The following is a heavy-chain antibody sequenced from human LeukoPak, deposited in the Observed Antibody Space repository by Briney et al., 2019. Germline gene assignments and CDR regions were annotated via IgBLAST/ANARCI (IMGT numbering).Heavy chain of an antibody. V-gene: IGHV4-34*01. J-gene: IGHJ6*03. Sequence: SETLSLTCAVYGGSFSGYYWSWIRQPPGKGLEWIGEIDHSGSTNYNPSLKSRVTMSVDTSKNQFSLKVSSVTAADTAVYYCARVSDSGSQAHFYYTDVWGKGTTVTISS. CDR2: IDHSGST. CDR1: GGSFSGYY. CDR3: ARVSDSGSQAHFYYTDV. D-gene: IGHD3-10*01.